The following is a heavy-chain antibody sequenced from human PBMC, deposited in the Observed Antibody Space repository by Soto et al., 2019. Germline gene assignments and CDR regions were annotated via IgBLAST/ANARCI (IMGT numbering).Heavy chain of an antibody. J-gene: IGHJ5*02. D-gene: IGHD4-4*01. CDR2: INPNSGNT. Sequence: ASVKVSCKASGYPFTKYDINGVRQATGQGLEWMGWINPNSGNTGYSQKFQGRVTMTRNTSISTAYMELSSLRFDDTAVYYCARSPPRVEKNNYAGGWFDPWGQGTLVTVSS. CDR1: GYPFTKYD. CDR3: ARSPPRVEKNNYAGGWFDP. V-gene: IGHV1-8*01.